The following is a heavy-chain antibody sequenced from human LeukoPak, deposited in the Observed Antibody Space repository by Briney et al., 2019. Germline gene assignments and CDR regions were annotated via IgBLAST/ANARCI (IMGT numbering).Heavy chain of an antibody. CDR2: ISSISTI. V-gene: IGHV3-48*01. CDR1: GFMFSSYS. D-gene: IGHD4-23*01. Sequence: GALRLSCAASGFMFSSYSMNWVRQAPGKGLEWISYISSISTIYYADSVKGRFTISRDNAKNSLYLQMNSLRAEDTAVYYCMRVSRLDYSGNPEGDVWGKGTTVTVSS. CDR3: MRVSRLDYSGNPEGDV. J-gene: IGHJ6*04.